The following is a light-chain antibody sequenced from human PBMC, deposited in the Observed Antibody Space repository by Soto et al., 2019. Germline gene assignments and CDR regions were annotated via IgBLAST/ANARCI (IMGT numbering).Light chain of an antibody. V-gene: IGKV1-13*02. CDR1: QGIDSS. J-gene: IGKJ5*01. Sequence: AILLTQSPSSLSASVGDRVTITCRASQGIDSSFAWYQQKPGKAPKLLIYAASSLQSGVPSRFSGSGSGTDFTLTISSLQPEDFAVYYCQQYGSPPITFGQGTRLEIK. CDR3: QQYGSPPIT. CDR2: AAS.